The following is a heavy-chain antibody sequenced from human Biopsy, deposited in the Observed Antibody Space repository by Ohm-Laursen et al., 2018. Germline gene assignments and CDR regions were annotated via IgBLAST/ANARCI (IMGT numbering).Heavy chain of an antibody. CDR2: INPKSGDT. CDR1: GYTFTDYY. Sequence: SVKASCKASGYTFTDYYMHWVRQAPGQGLEWMGWINPKSGDTDYPKNFQGRVSMTRDTSVSTAYMDLSRLRSDDTAVYYCARGRRHCSGTCSRWYFDLWGRGTLVTVSS. V-gene: IGHV1-2*02. D-gene: IGHD2-2*01. CDR3: ARGRRHCSGTCSRWYFDL. J-gene: IGHJ2*01.